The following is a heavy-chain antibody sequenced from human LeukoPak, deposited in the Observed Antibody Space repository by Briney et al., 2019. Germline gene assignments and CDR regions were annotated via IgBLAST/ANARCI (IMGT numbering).Heavy chain of an antibody. V-gene: IGHV3-7*01. CDR1: GFTLSSYW. Sequence: PGGSLRLSCAASGFTLSSYWMGWVRQAPGKGLEWVANIKRDGSEKYYGDSVKGRFTVSRDNAKNSLYLQMNSLRAEDTAVYYCARDKEAAVDFWSGYYPLWGQGTLVTVSS. CDR2: IKRDGSEK. J-gene: IGHJ4*02. CDR3: ARDKEAAVDFWSGYYPL. D-gene: IGHD3-3*01.